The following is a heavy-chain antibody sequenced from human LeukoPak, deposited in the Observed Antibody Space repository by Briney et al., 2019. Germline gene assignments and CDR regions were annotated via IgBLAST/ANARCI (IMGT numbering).Heavy chain of an antibody. J-gene: IGHJ2*01. CDR1: GFTFSSYG. CDR2: IWYDGSNK. V-gene: IGHV3-33*06. Sequence: GGSLRLSCAVSGFTFSSYGMHWVRQAPGKGLEWVAVIWYDGSNKYYADSVKGRFTISRDSSKNTLYLQMNSLRAEDTATYYCAKALNYWYFDLWGRGNLVTVSS. CDR3: AKALNYWYFDL.